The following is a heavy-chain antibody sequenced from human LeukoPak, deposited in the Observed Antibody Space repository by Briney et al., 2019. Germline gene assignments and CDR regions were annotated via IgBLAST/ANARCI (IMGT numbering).Heavy chain of an antibody. CDR3: ARGQGDFWSGYYYYYYMDV. V-gene: IGHV3-48*04. D-gene: IGHD3-3*01. CDR1: GFTFSSYS. CDR2: ISSSSGTI. J-gene: IGHJ6*03. Sequence: SGGSLRLSCAASGFTFSSYSRNWVRQAPGKGLEWVSYISSSSGTIYNADSVTGRFTISRDNAKNSLYLQMNSLRAEDTALYYCARGQGDFWSGYYYYYYMDVWGKGTTVTVSS.